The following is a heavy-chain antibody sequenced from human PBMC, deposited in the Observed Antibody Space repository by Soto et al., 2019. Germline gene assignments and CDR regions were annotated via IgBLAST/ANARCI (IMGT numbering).Heavy chain of an antibody. J-gene: IGHJ3*02. CDR2: ISGSSSTI. D-gene: IGHD1-26*01. Sequence: GGSLRLSCAASGFTFSSYSMNWVRQAPGKGLEWVSYISGSSSTIFYADSVKGRFTISRDNGKNSLYLQMNSLRAEDAAVYSCARGASEGSDAFDIWGHGTMVTVSS. CDR1: GFTFSSYS. CDR3: ARGASEGSDAFDI. V-gene: IGHV3-48*01.